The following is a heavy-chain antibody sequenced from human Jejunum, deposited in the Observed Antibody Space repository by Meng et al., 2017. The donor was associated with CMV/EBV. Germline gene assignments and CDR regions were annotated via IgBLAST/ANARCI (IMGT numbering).Heavy chain of an antibody. J-gene: IGHJ4*02. D-gene: IGHD5-12*01. Sequence: QVQPQEWGARLLKPSETLSLTCTLSGGSFSAYTWSWIRQAPGKGLEWIAEIDHLRRTNFNPSLKSRVSISRDTSRDQFSLRLNSVTAADTAVYYCATADEYAIKYWGQGTLVTVSS. V-gene: IGHV4-34*01. CDR3: ATADEYAIKY. CDR1: GGSFSAYT. CDR2: IDHLRRT.